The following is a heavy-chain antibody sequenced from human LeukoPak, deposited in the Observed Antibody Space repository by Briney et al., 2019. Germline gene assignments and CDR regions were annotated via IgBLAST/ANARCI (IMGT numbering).Heavy chain of an antibody. Sequence: GRSLRLSCAASGFTFSSYGMHWVRQAPGKGLEWVAVISYDGSTKYYADSVKGRFTISRDNSKNTLYLQMNSLRPEDTAVYYCAKDPGFWSGYSDHWGQGTLVTVSS. CDR2: ISYDGSTK. CDR1: GFTFSSYG. V-gene: IGHV3-30*18. J-gene: IGHJ4*02. D-gene: IGHD3-3*01. CDR3: AKDPGFWSGYSDH.